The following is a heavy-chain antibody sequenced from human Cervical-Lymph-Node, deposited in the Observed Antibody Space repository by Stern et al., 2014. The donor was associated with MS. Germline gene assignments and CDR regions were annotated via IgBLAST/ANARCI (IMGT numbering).Heavy chain of an antibody. CDR2: INPYNGVT. Sequence: QVQLVQSGAEVKKPGASVKVSCRASGYTFTDYYLHWVRRAPGQGPEWMGWINPYNGVTQYKQNFQDRVTMTRDTSINTVVMDLNSLSSDDTAVYYCARSLGRSSVVGVAVSLYGMDVWGQGTTVTVSS. J-gene: IGHJ6*02. CDR3: ARSLGRSSVVGVAVSLYGMDV. CDR1: GYTFTDYY. V-gene: IGHV1-2*02. D-gene: IGHD6-19*01.